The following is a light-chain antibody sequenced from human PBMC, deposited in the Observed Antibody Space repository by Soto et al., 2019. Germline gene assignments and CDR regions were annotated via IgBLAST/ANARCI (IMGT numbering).Light chain of an antibody. Sequence: QPVLTQPPSASGAPGQRVTISCSGSNSNIGSNSVNWYQHLPGTAPKLLIYTNSQRPSGVPDRFSGSKSGTSASLAISGLQSEDEADYYCAAWEDSLNAYVFGTATKVTVL. CDR1: NSNIGSNS. CDR3: AAWEDSLNAYV. CDR2: TNS. J-gene: IGLJ1*01. V-gene: IGLV1-44*01.